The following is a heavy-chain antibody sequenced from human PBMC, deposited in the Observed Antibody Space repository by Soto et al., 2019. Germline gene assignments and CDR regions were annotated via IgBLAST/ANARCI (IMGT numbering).Heavy chain of an antibody. V-gene: IGHV3-23*01. J-gene: IGHJ6*02. CDR1: GFTFSDYA. D-gene: IGHD3-10*01. CDR2: LDGAGGST. CDR3: AAPRDEYGSGVSWFTYGMDI. Sequence: PGGSLRLSCLASGFTFSDYAMTWVRHVRGRGLEWVASLDGAGGSTYYADSVRGRFTISRDNSQNTLFLQMKRLTVDDTAIYYCAAPRDEYGSGVSWFTYGMDIWGQGTTVTVSS.